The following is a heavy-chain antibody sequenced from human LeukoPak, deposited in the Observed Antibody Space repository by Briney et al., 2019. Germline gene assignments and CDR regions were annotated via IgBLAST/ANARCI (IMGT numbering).Heavy chain of an antibody. CDR2: ISSSSSYI. CDR3: ASGYNWKDHFDY. Sequence: GGALRLSCAASGFTFSSYSMNWVRQAPGKGLEWVSSISSSSSYIYYADSVKGRFTISRDNAKNSLYLRMNSLRAEDTAVYYCASGYNWKDHFDYWGQGTLVTVSS. CDR1: GFTFSSYS. D-gene: IGHD1-1*01. J-gene: IGHJ4*02. V-gene: IGHV3-21*01.